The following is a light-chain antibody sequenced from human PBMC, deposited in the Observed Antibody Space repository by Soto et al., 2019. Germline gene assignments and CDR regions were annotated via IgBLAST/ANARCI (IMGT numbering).Light chain of an antibody. V-gene: IGKV1-33*01. CDR3: QQYDNLPLT. CDR2: DAS. J-gene: IGKJ4*01. Sequence: DIHMTQSPSSLSASVGYRFTITCQAGQDIRKYLNWYQQKPGKAPKLLIYDASNLETGVPSRFSGSGSGTDFTFTISSLPPEDIETYYCQQYDNLPLTFGGGTKVDIK. CDR1: QDIRKY.